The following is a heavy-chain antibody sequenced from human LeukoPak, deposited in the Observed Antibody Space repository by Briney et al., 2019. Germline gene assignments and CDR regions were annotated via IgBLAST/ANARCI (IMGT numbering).Heavy chain of an antibody. D-gene: IGHD3-3*01. Sequence: SETLSLTCTVSGGSISSYYWSWIRQPPGKALEWIGYIYYSGSTNYNPSLKSRVTISVDTSKNQFSLKLSSVTAADTAVHYCARGGSRPSYYDIWSGLDYWGRGTLVTVSS. CDR2: IYYSGST. CDR3: ARGGSRPSYYDIWSGLDY. J-gene: IGHJ4*02. CDR1: GGSISSYY. V-gene: IGHV4-59*01.